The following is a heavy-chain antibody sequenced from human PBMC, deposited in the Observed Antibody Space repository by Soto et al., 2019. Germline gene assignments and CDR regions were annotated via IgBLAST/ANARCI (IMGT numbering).Heavy chain of an antibody. D-gene: IGHD3-22*01. Sequence: PAESLKISCKGSGYIFAGYWITCGLQRPGKVLEWLGRIDPSDSATNYSPSFRGHVTISGDRSISTVYLQWSSLQASDTATYYCARIYRDDSSGYYGYFDYWGQGTLVTVSS. CDR3: ARIYRDDSSGYYGYFDY. V-gene: IGHV5-10-1*01. CDR2: IDPSDSAT. J-gene: IGHJ4*02. CDR1: GYIFAGYW.